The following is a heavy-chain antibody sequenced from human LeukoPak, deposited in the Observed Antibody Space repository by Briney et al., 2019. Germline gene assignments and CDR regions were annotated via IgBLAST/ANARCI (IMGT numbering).Heavy chain of an antibody. J-gene: IGHJ6*02. Sequence: GGSLRLSCTASGFTFSDYYMNWIRQAPGKGLEWVSYISSSDTSIYYADSVKGRFTISRDNAKNSLYLQMNSLRAEDTAVYYCARDRVAVWGQGTTVTVSS. CDR1: GFTFSDYY. D-gene: IGHD6-19*01. CDR3: ARDRVAV. CDR2: ISSSDTSI. V-gene: IGHV3-11*04.